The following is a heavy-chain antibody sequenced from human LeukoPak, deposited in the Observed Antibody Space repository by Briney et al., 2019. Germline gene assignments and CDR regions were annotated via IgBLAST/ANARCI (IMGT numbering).Heavy chain of an antibody. J-gene: IGHJ6*03. CDR1: GLTFSSYS. D-gene: IGHD1-26*01. CDR3: ARDRGIVGTTGYYYMDV. Sequence: PGGSLRLSCAASGLTFSSYSMNWVRQAPGKGLEWVSSISSSSSYIYYADSVKGRFTISRDNAKNSLYLQMNSLRAEDTAVYYCARDRGIVGTTGYYYMDVWGKGTTVTVSS. CDR2: ISSSSSYI. V-gene: IGHV3-21*01.